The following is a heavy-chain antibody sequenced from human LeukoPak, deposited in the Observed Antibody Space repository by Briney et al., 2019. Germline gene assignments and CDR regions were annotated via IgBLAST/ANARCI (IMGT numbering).Heavy chain of an antibody. J-gene: IGHJ5*02. V-gene: IGHV1-2*02. Sequence: ASVKVSCKASGYTFTGYYMHWVRQAPGQGLEWMGWINPNSGSTNFAQKFQGRVSMTRDTSISTAYMELSRLRSDDTAVYYCAREVRRRDWFDLGGQGTLVIVSS. CDR3: AREVRRRDWFDL. CDR1: GYTFTGYY. D-gene: IGHD4/OR15-4a*01. CDR2: INPNSGST.